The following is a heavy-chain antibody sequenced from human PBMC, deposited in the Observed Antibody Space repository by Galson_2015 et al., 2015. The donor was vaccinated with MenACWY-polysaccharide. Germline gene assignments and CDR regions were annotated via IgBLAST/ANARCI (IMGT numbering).Heavy chain of an antibody. CDR3: ARAGDILAGYLRGGFDY. Sequence: SLRLSCAASGFSFSGYSMNWVRQAPGKGLEWVASISRSSSYIYYADSMKGRFTISRDNAKNSLYLQMNSLRAEDTAVYYCARAGDILAGYLRGGFDYWGQGTLVTVSS. CDR2: ISRSSSYI. V-gene: IGHV3-21*01. CDR1: GFSFSGYS. J-gene: IGHJ4*02. D-gene: IGHD3-9*01.